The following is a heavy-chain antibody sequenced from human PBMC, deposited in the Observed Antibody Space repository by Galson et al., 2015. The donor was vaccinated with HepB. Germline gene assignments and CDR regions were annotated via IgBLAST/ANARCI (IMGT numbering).Heavy chain of an antibody. Sequence: SVKVSCKASGYTFTSYAMHWVRQAPGQRLEWMGWINAGNGNTKYSQKFQGRVTITRDTSASTAYMELSSLRSEDTAVYYCARFYGGKVPAASYYYYMDVWGKGTTVTVSS. V-gene: IGHV1-3*01. D-gene: IGHD2-2*01. CDR2: INAGNGNT. J-gene: IGHJ6*03. CDR1: GYTFTSYA. CDR3: ARFYGGKVPAASYYYYMDV.